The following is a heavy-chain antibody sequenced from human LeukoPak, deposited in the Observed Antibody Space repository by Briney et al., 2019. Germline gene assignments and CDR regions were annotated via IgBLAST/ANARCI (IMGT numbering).Heavy chain of an antibody. CDR3: ARDLGKPSIAARYGMDV. CDR2: ISYDGSNK. Sequence: PGGSLRLSCAASGFIFSSYAMHWDRQAPGKGLEWVAVISYDGSNKYYADSVKGRFTISRDNSKNTLYLQMNSLRAEDTAVYYCARDLGKPSIAARYGMDVWGQGTTVTVSS. J-gene: IGHJ6*02. V-gene: IGHV3-30-3*01. CDR1: GFIFSSYA. D-gene: IGHD6-6*01.